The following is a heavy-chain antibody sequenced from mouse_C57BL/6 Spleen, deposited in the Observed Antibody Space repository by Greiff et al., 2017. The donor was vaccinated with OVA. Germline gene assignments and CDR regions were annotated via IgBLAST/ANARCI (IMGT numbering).Heavy chain of an antibody. V-gene: IGHV5-17*01. Sequence: EVTLMESGGGLVQPGGSLRLSCAASGFTFSDYGMHWVRQAPAKGLEWVAYISSGSSTIYYADTAMGRFPISRDNAKNTLFLQMTNLRSDDTAMYYCGRANYDYPAWFAYWGKGTLVTVSA. D-gene: IGHD2-4*01. CDR1: GFTFSDYG. CDR2: ISSGSSTI. CDR3: GRANYDYPAWFAY. J-gene: IGHJ3*01.